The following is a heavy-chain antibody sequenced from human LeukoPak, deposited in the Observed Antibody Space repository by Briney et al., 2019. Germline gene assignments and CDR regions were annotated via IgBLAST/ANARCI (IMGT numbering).Heavy chain of an antibody. J-gene: IGHJ2*01. Sequence: SETLSLTCSVSGGSISSYYWSWIRQPPGKGLEWIGFIYYSGGTNYSPSLKSRVTMSVDTSKNQFSLRLSTVTAADTALYYCARLGTDFYWYFDLWGRGTLVTVSS. CDR1: GGSISSYY. CDR2: IYYSGGT. CDR3: ARLGTDFYWYFDL. D-gene: IGHD1-1*01. V-gene: IGHV4-59*08.